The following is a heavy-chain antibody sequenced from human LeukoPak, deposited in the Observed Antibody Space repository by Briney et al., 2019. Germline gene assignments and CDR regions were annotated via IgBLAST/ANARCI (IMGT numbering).Heavy chain of an antibody. V-gene: IGHV3-7*03. D-gene: IGHD4-11*01. CDR3: ARERYGNYN. CDR1: GFTFSSFW. J-gene: IGHJ4*02. CDR2: IKEDGSVK. Sequence: GGSLILSCAASGFTFSSFWMIWVRQAPGKGLEWVANIKEDGSVKNYVDSVKGRFTISRDNAKNSLFLQMNSLRAEDTAVYYCARERYGNYNWGQGTLVTVSS.